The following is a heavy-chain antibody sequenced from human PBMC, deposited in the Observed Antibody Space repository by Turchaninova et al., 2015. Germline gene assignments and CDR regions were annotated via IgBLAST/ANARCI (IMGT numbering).Heavy chain of an antibody. CDR3: ARIRGFEMDY. J-gene: IGHJ4*02. D-gene: IGHD6-25*01. Sequence: QVTLKESGPALVKPTETLTLTCTFSGFSLSTSGMRVTWIRQPPGKALEWLARNDWDDDKLYNTSLKTRLTISKGTSKDQVVLTMTDMDPVDTATYYCARIRGFEMDYWGQGILITVSS. V-gene: IGHV2-70*04. CDR2: NDWDDDK. CDR1: GFSLSTSGMR.